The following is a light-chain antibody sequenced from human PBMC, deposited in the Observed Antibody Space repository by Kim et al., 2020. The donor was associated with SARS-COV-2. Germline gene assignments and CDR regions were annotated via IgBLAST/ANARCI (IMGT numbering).Light chain of an antibody. CDR3: QVWDSSSDQGV. Sequence: PGKTARITCGGNNLGSKSVPWYQQKPGQAPVLVIYYDTDRPSGIPERFSGSNSGNTATLTISRVEAGDEADYYCQVWDSSSDQGVFGTGTKVTVL. V-gene: IGLV3-21*04. CDR1: NLGSKS. CDR2: YDT. J-gene: IGLJ1*01.